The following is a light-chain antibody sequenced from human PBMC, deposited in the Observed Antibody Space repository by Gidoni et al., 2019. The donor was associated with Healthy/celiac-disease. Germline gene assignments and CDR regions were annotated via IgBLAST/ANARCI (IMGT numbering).Light chain of an antibody. J-gene: IGKJ3*01. CDR1: QSVSSY. CDR3: QHRSNT. V-gene: IGKV3-11*01. CDR2: DAS. Sequence: EIVLTQSPATLSLSPGERATLSCRASQSVSSYLAWYQQKPGQATRLLIYDASNRSTGIPARFSGSGSGTDVTLTISSLVPEDFAVYYCQHRSNTFXPXTKVDIK.